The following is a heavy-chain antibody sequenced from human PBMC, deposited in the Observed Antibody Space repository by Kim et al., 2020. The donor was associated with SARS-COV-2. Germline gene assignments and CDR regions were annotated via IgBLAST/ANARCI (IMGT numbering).Heavy chain of an antibody. V-gene: IGHV1-2*04. D-gene: IGHD3-10*01. CDR2: IIPNSGGT. Sequence: ASVKVSCKASGYTFTGYYMHWVRQAPGQGLEWMGWIIPNSGGTNYAQKFQGWVTMTRDTSISTAYMELSRLRSDDTAVYYCARDAYIFLGGPGGMDVWGQGTTVTVSS. CDR3: ARDAYIFLGGPGGMDV. J-gene: IGHJ6*02. CDR1: GYTFTGYY.